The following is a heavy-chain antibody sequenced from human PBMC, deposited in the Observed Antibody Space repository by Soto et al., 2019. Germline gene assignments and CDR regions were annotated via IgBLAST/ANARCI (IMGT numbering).Heavy chain of an antibody. D-gene: IGHD3-3*01. CDR2: IYYSGST. CDR3: ARDAGNYDFWSGYYRENYYYYGMDV. V-gene: IGHV4-61*01. J-gene: IGHJ6*02. Sequence: QVQLQESGPGLVKPSETLSLTCTVSGGSVSSGSYYWSWIRQPPGKGLEWIGYIYYSGSTNYNPYRKSRVTKSVDTSKNQFSLKLSSVTAADTAVYYCARDAGNYDFWSGYYRENYYYYGMDVWGQGTTVTVSS. CDR1: GGSVSSGSYY.